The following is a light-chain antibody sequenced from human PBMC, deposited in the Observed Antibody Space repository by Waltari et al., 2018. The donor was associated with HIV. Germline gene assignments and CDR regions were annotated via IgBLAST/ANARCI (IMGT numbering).Light chain of an antibody. CDR1: QTVSSSY. CDR3: QHFGTSRWT. Sequence: EVMMTQSPGTLSLSPGDRATLSCRASQTVSSSYLAWYQQKPGQGPRLLISGTSSRATGIPDRFSGSGSGTDFTLTISRLEPEDFAVYYCQHFGTSRWTFGPGTKVEIK. CDR2: GTS. V-gene: IGKV3-20*01. J-gene: IGKJ1*01.